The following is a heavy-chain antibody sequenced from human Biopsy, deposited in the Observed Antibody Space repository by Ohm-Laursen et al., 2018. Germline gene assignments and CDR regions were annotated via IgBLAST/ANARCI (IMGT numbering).Heavy chain of an antibody. V-gene: IGHV3-23*01. Sequence: SLRLSCAASGFTFSSYSKSWIRQPPAQGLEWVSAISGSAASRYYSDSVKGRFTISRDNSKNMMYLQMNRLRADDTALYYCRAVAGEAFDLWGQGTMVTVSS. CDR3: RAVAGEAFDL. CDR2: ISGSAASR. CDR1: GFTFSSYS. J-gene: IGHJ3*01. D-gene: IGHD6-19*01.